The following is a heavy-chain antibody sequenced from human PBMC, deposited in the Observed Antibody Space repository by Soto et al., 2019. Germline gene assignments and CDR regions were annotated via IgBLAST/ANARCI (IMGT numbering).Heavy chain of an antibody. CDR2: MHPYGGST. CDR3: AILYYYDSGDYYSNYQYYGMDV. J-gene: IGHJ6*02. V-gene: IGHV1-46*01. D-gene: IGHD3-22*01. Sequence: ASVKVSCKASGFTFTSFYMHWERQAPGQGPEWMGIMHPYGGSTGYAQKFQGRVTLTRDTSTRTDYMELSSLRSDDTAVYYCAILYYYDSGDYYSNYQYYGMDVWGQGTTVTVSS. CDR1: GFTFTSFY.